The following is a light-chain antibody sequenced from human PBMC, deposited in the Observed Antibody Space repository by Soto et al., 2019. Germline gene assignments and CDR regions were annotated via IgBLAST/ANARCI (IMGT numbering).Light chain of an antibody. CDR2: STN. V-gene: IGLV8-61*01. CDR3: VLYMGSGIVV. Sequence: QTVVTQEPSFSVSPGGTVTVTCGLSSGSVSTSYYPSWYQQTPGQAPRTLIYSTNTRSSGVPDRFSGSILGNKAALTITGAQADDESDYYCVLYMGSGIVVFAGGTKLTVL. CDR1: SGSVSTSYY. J-gene: IGLJ2*01.